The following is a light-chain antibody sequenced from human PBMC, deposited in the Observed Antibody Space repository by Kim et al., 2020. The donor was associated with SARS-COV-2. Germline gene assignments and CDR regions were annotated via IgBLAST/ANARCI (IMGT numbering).Light chain of an antibody. CDR1: QSLGYEHGNNY. CDR2: KVS. CDR3: MQGTHRTPNT. V-gene: IGKV2-30*01. J-gene: IGKJ2*01. Sequence: PASISCRSSQSLGYEHGNNYLSWFQRRPGQSPRRLIYKVSNRDSGVTDRFSGSGSGTDFTLKISRVESEDVGVYYCMQGTHRTPNTFGQGTKLEI.